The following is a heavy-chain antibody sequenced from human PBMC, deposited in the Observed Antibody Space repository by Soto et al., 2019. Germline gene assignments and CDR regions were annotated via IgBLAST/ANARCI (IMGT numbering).Heavy chain of an antibody. J-gene: IGHJ4*02. CDR2: ISSSSSYI. Sequence: GGSLRLSCAASGFTFSSYSMNWVRQAPGKGLEWVSSISSSSSYIYYADSVKGRFTITRDKAKNSLYLPMKSLRAEDAAVYYCSRVTRGYSSGWSPYDFDNWGQGTLVTVSS. D-gene: IGHD6-19*01. V-gene: IGHV3-21*01. CDR3: SRVTRGYSSGWSPYDFDN. CDR1: GFTFSSYS.